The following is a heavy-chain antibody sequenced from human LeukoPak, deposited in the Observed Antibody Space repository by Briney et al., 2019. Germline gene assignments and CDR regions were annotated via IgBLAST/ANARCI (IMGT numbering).Heavy chain of an antibody. Sequence: GGSRSPSCAAKRFPFATSPITGAPRTQGGGREGAPPIVGGVVGTYYADSVKGRVTISRDNSKNTLYLQMNRLRPEDTAIYYCAKVVPPFPHCGADCYPWQFFDYWGQGALVTVSS. V-gene: IGHV3-23*01. CDR1: RFPFATSP. D-gene: IGHD2-21*01. CDR2: IVGGVVGT. J-gene: IGHJ4*02. CDR3: AKVVPPFPHCGADCYPWQFFDY.